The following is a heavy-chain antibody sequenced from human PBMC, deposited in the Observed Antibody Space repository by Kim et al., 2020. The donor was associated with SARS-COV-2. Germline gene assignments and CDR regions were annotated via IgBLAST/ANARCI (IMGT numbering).Heavy chain of an antibody. V-gene: IGHV3-23*03. J-gene: IGHJ3*02. CDR3: AKDLSSVGAFDI. D-gene: IGHD2-2*01. Sequence: KCRYHITRDKSKKPLYLKMNSLRAEDTAVYYCAKDLSSVGAFDIWGQGTMVTVSS.